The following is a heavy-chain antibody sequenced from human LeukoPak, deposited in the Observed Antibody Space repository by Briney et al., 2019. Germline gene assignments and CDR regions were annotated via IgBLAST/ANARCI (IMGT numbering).Heavy chain of an antibody. J-gene: IGHJ3*02. D-gene: IGHD3-22*01. CDR3: ARVTGYYYDSSGYWSHDAFDI. CDR2: IYHSGST. Sequence: SETLSLTCAVSGGSISSSNWWSWVRQPPGKGLEWIGEIYHSGSTNYNPSLKSRVTISVDKSKNQFSLKLSSVTAADTAVYYCARVTGYYYDSSGYWSHDAFDIWGQGTMVTVSS. V-gene: IGHV4-4*02. CDR1: GGSISSSNW.